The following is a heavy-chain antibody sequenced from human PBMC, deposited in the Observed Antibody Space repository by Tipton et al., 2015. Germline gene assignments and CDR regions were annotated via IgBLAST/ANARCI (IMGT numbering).Heavy chain of an antibody. CDR2: ILPTGAR. V-gene: IGHV1-69*01. J-gene: IGHJ6*02. CDR1: GGTLSGFD. Sequence: QVQLVQSGAEVKKPGSSVKVSCKASGGTLSGFDVAWVRQAPGQGLEWMGEILPTGARMYTQNFQGRVTISADESLNTVYMELSTLRSDDTAVYYCARGSGSPLDAWGQGTTVTVSS. D-gene: IGHD2-15*01. CDR3: ARGSGSPLDA.